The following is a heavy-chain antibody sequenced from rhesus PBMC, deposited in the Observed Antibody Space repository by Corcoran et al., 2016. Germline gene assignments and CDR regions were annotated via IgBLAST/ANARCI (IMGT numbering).Heavy chain of an antibody. CDR1: GFTFGDYG. D-gene: IGHD3-16*01. V-gene: IGHV3-7*01. J-gene: IGHJ5-2*02. CDR2: ISNTGKTI. CDR3: TRVSSYYYGTTLDV. Sequence: EVQLVESGGGLVKPGGPLRLSCAASGFTFGDYGMDWVRQAPGKGRERVSSISNTGKTIYYADSVMGRCTVSRDNARNSLSLQMNSLRAEDTAVYFCTRVSSYYYGTTLDVWGRGVLVTVSS.